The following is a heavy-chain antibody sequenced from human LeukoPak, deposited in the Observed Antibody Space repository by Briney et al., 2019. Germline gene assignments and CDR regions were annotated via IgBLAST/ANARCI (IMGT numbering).Heavy chain of an antibody. CDR1: GGSISSYY. V-gene: IGHV4-59*08. D-gene: IGHD3-3*01. J-gene: IGHJ4*02. CDR3: ARQYQATIFSRFDY. CDR2: IYYSGST. Sequence: KPSETLSLTCTVSGGSISSYYWSWIRQPPGKGLEWIGYIYYSGSTNYNPSLKSRATISVDTSKNQFSLKLSSVTAADTAVYYCARQYQATIFSRFDYWGQGTLVTVSS.